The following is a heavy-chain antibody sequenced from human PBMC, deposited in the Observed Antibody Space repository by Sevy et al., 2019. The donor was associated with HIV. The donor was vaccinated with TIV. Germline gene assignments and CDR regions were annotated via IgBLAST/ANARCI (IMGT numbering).Heavy chain of an antibody. D-gene: IGHD3-10*01. CDR2: INPNNGDA. J-gene: IGHJ4*02. CDR3: VRGYFGSGSYRLLY. CDR1: GYSFTGFY. V-gene: IGHV1-2*02. Sequence: ASVKVSCKASGYSFTGFYIHWMRQAPGQGLEWMGWINPNNGDAKYAQKYLGRVTRTRDTSATTTYMELTSLRSDDTAMYYCVRGYFGSGSYRLLYWGQGAPVTVSS.